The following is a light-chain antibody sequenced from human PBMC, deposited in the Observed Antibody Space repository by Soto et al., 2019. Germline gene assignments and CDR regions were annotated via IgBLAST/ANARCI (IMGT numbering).Light chain of an antibody. V-gene: IGKV3-20*01. CDR2: GAS. CDR1: QSVSSSY. J-gene: IGKJ1*01. Sequence: EIVLTQSPGTLSLSPGERATLSCRASQSVSSSYVAWYQHKRGQAPRLLMYGASSRATGVPDRFSGWGSGTDFTLTISRLEPEDFAVYYCHQYGASPQTFGQGTKVDI. CDR3: HQYGASPQT.